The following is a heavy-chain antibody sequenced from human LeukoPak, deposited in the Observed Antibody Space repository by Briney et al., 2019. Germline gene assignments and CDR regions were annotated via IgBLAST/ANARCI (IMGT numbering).Heavy chain of an antibody. V-gene: IGHV4-39*01. D-gene: IGHD6-19*01. Sequence: SETLSLTCTVSGGSISSSSYYWGWIRQPPGKGLEWIGSIYYSGSTYYNPYLKSRVTISVDTSKNQFSLKLSSVTAADTAVYYCARLIAVAGTGFDYWGQGTLVTVSS. J-gene: IGHJ4*02. CDR2: IYYSGST. CDR3: ARLIAVAGTGFDY. CDR1: GGSISSSSYY.